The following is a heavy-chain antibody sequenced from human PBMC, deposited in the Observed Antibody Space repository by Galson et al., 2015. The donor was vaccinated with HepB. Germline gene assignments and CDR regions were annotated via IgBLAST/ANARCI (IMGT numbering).Heavy chain of an antibody. CDR1: GGSISSYY. CDR3: ARGGIAAAGTWWYFDL. D-gene: IGHD6-13*01. J-gene: IGHJ2*01. V-gene: IGHV4-59*01. CDR2: IYYSGST. Sequence: QVQLQESGPGLVKPSETLSLTCTVSGGSISSYYWSWIRQPPGKGLEWIGYIYYSGSTNYNPSLKSRVTISVDTSKNQFSLKLSSVTAADTAVYYCARGGIAAAGTWWYFDLWGRGTLVTVSS.